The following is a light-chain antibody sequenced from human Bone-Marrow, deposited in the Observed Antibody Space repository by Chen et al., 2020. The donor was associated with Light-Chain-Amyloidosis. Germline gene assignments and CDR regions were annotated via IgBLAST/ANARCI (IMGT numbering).Light chain of an antibody. CDR1: SGSIATNY. CDR3: QSYQGSSQGV. J-gene: IGLJ3*02. V-gene: IGLV6-57*01. Sequence: NFMLTQPHSVSESPGKTVIISCTRSSGSIATNYVQWYQQRPGSSPTTVIYEDAQRPSGVPDRFSGAIDRASNSASRTISGLKTEDEADYDCQSYQGSSQGVFGGGTKLTVL. CDR2: EDA.